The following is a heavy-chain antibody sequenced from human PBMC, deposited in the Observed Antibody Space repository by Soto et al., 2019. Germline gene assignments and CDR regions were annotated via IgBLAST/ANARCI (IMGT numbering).Heavy chain of an antibody. CDR1: GFTFSRFA. CDR3: ASISYDFWSGPLNWFDP. D-gene: IGHD3-3*01. J-gene: IGHJ5*02. V-gene: IGHV3-23*01. CDR2: ISGSGGST. Sequence: GGSLRLSCAASGFTFSRFAMSWVRQAPGKGLEWVSAISGSGGSTYYADSVKGRFAISRDNSKNTLYLEMNSLRAEDTAVYYCASISYDFWSGPLNWFDPWGQGTLVTVSS.